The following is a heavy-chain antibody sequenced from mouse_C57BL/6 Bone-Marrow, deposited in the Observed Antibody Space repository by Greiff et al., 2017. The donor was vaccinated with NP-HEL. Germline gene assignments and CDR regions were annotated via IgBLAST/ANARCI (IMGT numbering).Heavy chain of an antibody. CDR2: IDPSDSYT. D-gene: IGHD1-1*01. CDR1: GYTFTSYW. V-gene: IGHV1-69*01. CDR3: ARTSGSSPYAMDY. Sequence: QVQLQQPGAELVMPGASVKLSCKASGYTFTSYWMHWVKQRPGQGLEWIGEIDPSDSYTNYNQKFKGKSTLTVDKSSSPAYMQLSSLTSEDSAVYYCARTSGSSPYAMDYWGQGTSVTVSS. J-gene: IGHJ4*01.